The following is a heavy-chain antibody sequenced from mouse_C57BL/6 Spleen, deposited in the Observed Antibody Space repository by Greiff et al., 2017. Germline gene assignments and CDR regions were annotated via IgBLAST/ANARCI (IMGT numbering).Heavy chain of an antibody. D-gene: IGHD1-1*01. Sequence: QVHVKQPGAELVMPGASVKLSCKASGYTFTSYWMHWVKQRPGQGLEWIGEIDPSDSYTNYNQKFKGKSTLTVDKSSSTAYMQLSSLTSEDSAVYYCARRGGLRSSPFDYWGQGTTLTVSS. CDR1: GYTFTSYW. J-gene: IGHJ2*01. CDR2: IDPSDSYT. V-gene: IGHV1-69*01. CDR3: ARRGGLRSSPFDY.